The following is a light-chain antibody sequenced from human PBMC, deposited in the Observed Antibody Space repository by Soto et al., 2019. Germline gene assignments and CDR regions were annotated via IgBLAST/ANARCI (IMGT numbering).Light chain of an antibody. CDR3: AAWDDSLNGYV. V-gene: IGLV1-44*01. J-gene: IGLJ1*01. CDR1: SSNIGSNS. Sequence: QPVLTQPPSASGTPGQRVTISCSGSSSNIGSNSVNWYQQLPGTAPKLLIYSNDRRRSGVPDRFSGSKSGTSASLAISGLQSEDEADYYCAAWDDSLNGYVFGTGTKLTVL. CDR2: SND.